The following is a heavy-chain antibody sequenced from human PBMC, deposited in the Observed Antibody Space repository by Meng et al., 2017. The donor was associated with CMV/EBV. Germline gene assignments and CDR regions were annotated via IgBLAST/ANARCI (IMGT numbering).Heavy chain of an antibody. J-gene: IGHJ4*02. Sequence: QVQMVQAGAEVKKPGASVKVSCKASGYTFTSYYMHWVRQAPGQGLEWMGIINPSGGSTSYAQKFQGRVTMTRDTSTSTAYMELRSLRSDDTAVYYCATDILTHFDYWGQGTLVTVSS. CDR1: GYTFTSYY. V-gene: IGHV1-46*01. CDR2: INPSGGST. CDR3: ATDILTHFDY. D-gene: IGHD3-9*01.